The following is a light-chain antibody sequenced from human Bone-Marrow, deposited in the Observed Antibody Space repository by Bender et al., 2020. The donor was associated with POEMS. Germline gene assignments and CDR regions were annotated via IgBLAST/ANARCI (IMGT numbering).Light chain of an antibody. V-gene: IGLV1-44*01. CDR1: SSNIGTNP. Sequence: QSVLTQPPSASGTPGQRVTISCSGSSSNIGTNPVNWYQRLPGTAPKLLIYINNQRPSGVPDRFSGSKSGNTASLTISGLQVEDEADYYCSSFATNDSPRVFGGGTKVTVL. J-gene: IGLJ2*01. CDR2: INN. CDR3: SSFATNDSPRV.